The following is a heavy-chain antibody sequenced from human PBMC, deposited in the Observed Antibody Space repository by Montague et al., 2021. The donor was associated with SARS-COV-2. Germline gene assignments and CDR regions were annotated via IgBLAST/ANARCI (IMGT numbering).Heavy chain of an antibody. V-gene: IGHV3-23*01. CDR3: AKDRQLVGDDAFDI. D-gene: IGHD6-13*01. CDR2: ISISDGNT. Sequence: SLRLSCAASGFTFSSYAMSWVRQAPGKGLEWVSTISISDGNTYYADSVKGRFTTSRDKSKSTLYLQMNSLRAEDTAVYYCAKDRQLVGDDAFDIWGQGTMVTVSS. CDR1: GFTFSSYA. J-gene: IGHJ3*02.